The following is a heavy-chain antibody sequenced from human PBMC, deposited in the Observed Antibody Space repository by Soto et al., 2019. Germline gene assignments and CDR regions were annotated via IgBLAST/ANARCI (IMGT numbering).Heavy chain of an antibody. D-gene: IGHD3-22*01. V-gene: IGHV4-30-4*08. J-gene: IGHJ3*02. Sequence: SETLSLTCTVSDGSVSSGDYSWSWIRQPPGKGLEWIGYIYYSGSTSYNPSLKSRLTISLDPSKNQFSLKLNSVTAADTAVYYCARQAASYDSSGFYPDTFDIWGQGTLVTVSS. CDR3: ARQAASYDSSGFYPDTFDI. CDR1: DGSVSSGDYS. CDR2: IYYSGST.